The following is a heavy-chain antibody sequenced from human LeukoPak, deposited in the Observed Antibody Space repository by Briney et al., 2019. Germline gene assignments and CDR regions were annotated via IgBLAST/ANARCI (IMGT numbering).Heavy chain of an antibody. CDR3: ARGGMTKPSYYYYYMDV. Sequence: GASVKVSCKASGYTFTGYYMHWVRQAPGQGLEWMGWINPNSGGTNYAQKFQGRVTMTSDTSTSTAYMELSSLRSEDTAVYYCARGGMTKPSYYYYYMDVWGKGTTVTVSS. J-gene: IGHJ6*03. CDR1: GYTFTGYY. V-gene: IGHV1-2*02. CDR2: INPNSGGT. D-gene: IGHD1-26*01.